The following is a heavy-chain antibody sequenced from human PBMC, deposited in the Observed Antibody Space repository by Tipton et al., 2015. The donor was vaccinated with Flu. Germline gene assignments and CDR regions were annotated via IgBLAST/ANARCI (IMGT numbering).Heavy chain of an antibody. Sequence: SLRLSCTASGFPFSDARMNWVRQAPGKGLEWVGRITRKVDGGTTDYAAPVKGRFTISRDDSKNTLYLQVSSLKTEDTAVYYCTTGRLAYYYDSSGIRRGYYGMDVWGQGTTVTVSS. CDR2: ITRKVDGGTT. V-gene: IGHV3-15*01. CDR1: GFPFSDAR. J-gene: IGHJ6*02. CDR3: TTGRLAYYYDSSGIRRGYYGMDV. D-gene: IGHD3-22*01.